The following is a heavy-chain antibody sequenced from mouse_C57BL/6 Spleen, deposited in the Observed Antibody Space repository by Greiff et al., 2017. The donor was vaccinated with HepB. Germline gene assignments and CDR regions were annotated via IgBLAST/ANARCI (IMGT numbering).Heavy chain of an antibody. V-gene: IGHV1-15*01. D-gene: IGHD2-4*01. Sequence: QVQLKESGAELVRPGASVTLSCKASGYTFTDYEMHWVKQTPVHGLEWIGAIDPETGGTAYNQKFKGKAILTADKSSSTAYMELRSLTSEDSAVYYCTREGDYDDGAWFAYWGQGTLVTVSA. CDR3: TREGDYDDGAWFAY. J-gene: IGHJ3*01. CDR1: GYTFTDYE. CDR2: IDPETGGT.